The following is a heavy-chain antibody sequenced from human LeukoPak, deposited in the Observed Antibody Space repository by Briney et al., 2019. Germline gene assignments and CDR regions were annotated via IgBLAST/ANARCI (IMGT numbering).Heavy chain of an antibody. CDR1: GYSIRSGYY. Sequence: SETLSLTCTVSGYSIRSGYYWGWIRQPPGKGLEWIGSIYHSESTYYNPSLKSRVTISVDTSKNQLSLTLSSVTAADTAVYYCARIPSGVYFDWLQSYFDYWGQGTLVTVSS. CDR3: ARIPSGVYFDWLQSYFDY. V-gene: IGHV4-38-2*02. J-gene: IGHJ4*02. D-gene: IGHD3-9*01. CDR2: IYHSEST.